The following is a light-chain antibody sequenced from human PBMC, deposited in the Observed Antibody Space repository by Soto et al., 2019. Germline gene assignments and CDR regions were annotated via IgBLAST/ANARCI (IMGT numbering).Light chain of an antibody. J-gene: IGLJ2*01. CDR2: DVS. V-gene: IGLV2-11*01. Sequence: QSALTQPRSVSGSPGQSVTISCTGTTSDVGGYNYVSWYQQHPGKAPKVMIYDVSERPSGVPDRFSGSKSGNTASLTISGLQAEYEADYYCCSYAGSYTVVFGGGTKVTVL. CDR3: CSYAGSYTVV. CDR1: TSDVGGYNY.